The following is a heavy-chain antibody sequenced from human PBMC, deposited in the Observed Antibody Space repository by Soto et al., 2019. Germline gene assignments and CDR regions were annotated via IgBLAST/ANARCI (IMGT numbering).Heavy chain of an antibody. CDR2: IIPILGIA. V-gene: IGHV1-69*04. CDR3: ARDRLATVAVNHYYYYGMDV. CDR1: GGTFSSYT. D-gene: IGHD6-19*01. Sequence: GASVKVSCKASGGTFSSYTISWVRQAPGQGLEWMGRIIPILGIANYAQKFQGRVTMTGDKSTSTAYMELSRLRSEDTAAYYCARDRLATVAVNHYYYYGMDVWGQGTTVTVSS. J-gene: IGHJ6*02.